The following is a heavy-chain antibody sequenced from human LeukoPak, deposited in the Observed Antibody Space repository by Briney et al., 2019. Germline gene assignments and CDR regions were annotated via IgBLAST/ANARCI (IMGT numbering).Heavy chain of an antibody. J-gene: IGHJ3*02. CDR1: GYSISSGYY. D-gene: IGHD3-10*01. CDR2: INHSGST. Sequence: SETLSLTCNVSGYSISSGYYWSWIRQPPGKGLEWIGEINHSGSTNYNPSLKSRVTISVDTSKNQFSLKLSSVTAADTAVYYCARRLPRVRGVIYAFDIWGQGTMVTVSS. CDR3: ARRLPRVRGVIYAFDI. V-gene: IGHV4-38-2*02.